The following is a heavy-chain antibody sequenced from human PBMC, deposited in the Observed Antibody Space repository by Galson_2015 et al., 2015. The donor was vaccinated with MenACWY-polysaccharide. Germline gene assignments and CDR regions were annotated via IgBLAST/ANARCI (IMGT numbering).Heavy chain of an antibody. V-gene: IGHV3-33*05. J-gene: IGHJ3*02. Sequence: SLRLSCAASGLTFRSSGMHWVRQAPGKGLEWVALIQNVGSPKAYADSVKGRFTISRDNSKNTPYLEMNSLRAEDTAVYYCARESSRIVFHAFDIWGQGTMVTVSS. CDR2: IQNVGSPK. D-gene: IGHD6-19*01. CDR1: GLTFRSSG. CDR3: ARESSRIVFHAFDI.